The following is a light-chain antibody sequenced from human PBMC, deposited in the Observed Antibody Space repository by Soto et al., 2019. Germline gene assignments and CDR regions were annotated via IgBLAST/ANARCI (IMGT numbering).Light chain of an antibody. CDR1: QSVSSN. CDR2: GAS. Sequence: IVMTQSPATLSVSPGERATLSCRASQSVSSNLAWYQQKPSQAPRLLIYGASTRATGIPARFSGSGSGTDFTLTISRLEPEDFAVYYCQQYGNSPQTFGQGTKVDIK. V-gene: IGKV3-15*01. J-gene: IGKJ1*01. CDR3: QQYGNSPQT.